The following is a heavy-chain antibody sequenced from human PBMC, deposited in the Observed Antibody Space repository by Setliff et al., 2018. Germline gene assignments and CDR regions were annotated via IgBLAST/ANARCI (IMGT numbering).Heavy chain of an antibody. J-gene: IGHJ4*02. Sequence: PSETLSLTCTVSGGPINSDRYYWGWIRQPPGKGLEWIGSMYSSGSTYYNPSLKSRVTISVDTSQNQFSLKLSSVTAADTAAYYCASNPFNSGPPYYFDYWGQGTLVTVSS. D-gene: IGHD6-19*01. CDR3: ASNPFNSGPPYYFDY. V-gene: IGHV4-39*01. CDR1: GGPINSDRYY. CDR2: MYSSGST.